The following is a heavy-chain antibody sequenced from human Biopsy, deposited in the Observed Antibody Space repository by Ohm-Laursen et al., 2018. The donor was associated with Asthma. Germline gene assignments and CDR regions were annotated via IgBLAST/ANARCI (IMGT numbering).Heavy chain of an antibody. D-gene: IGHD3-10*01. CDR1: GYTFNSAG. CDR3: ARAVDYSHYYGIDV. Sequence: GASVKASCTTSGYTFNSAGITWVRQAPGQGLEWMGWISVYNGNTKVAQKLQDRATMITDTSTSTAYMELRSLRSDDTAVYFCARAVDYSHYYGIDVWGQGTTVTVS. CDR2: ISVYNGNT. V-gene: IGHV1-18*01. J-gene: IGHJ6*02.